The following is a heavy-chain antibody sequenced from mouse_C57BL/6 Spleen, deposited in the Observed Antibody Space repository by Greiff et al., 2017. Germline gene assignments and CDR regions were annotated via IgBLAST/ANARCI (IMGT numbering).Heavy chain of an antibody. Sequence: QVQLQQPGAELVKPGASVKLSCKASGYNFTSYWMHWVKQRPGRGLEWIGGIDPKSGGTKYNAKFKGKATLTADKPSSTAYLQLSSLTSEDSSVYYYARSGDSNYDFGDWGPGTTLTVSS. D-gene: IGHD2-5*01. V-gene: IGHV1-72*01. CDR1: GYNFTSYW. J-gene: IGHJ2*01. CDR2: IDPKSGGT. CDR3: ARSGDSNYDFGD.